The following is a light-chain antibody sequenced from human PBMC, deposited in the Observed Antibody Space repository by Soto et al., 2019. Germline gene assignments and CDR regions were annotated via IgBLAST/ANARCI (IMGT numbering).Light chain of an antibody. J-gene: IGKJ2*01. CDR2: GAS. V-gene: IGKV3-15*01. CDR3: QPYNNWPYT. Sequence: EIVMTQSPATLAVSPGERAALSCRASQSVSSNFAWYQQKPGQAPMLLIYGASSRATGTPARFSGSGSGTEFTLPISSLQSEDFAVYYCQPYNNWPYTFGLGTKLEMK. CDR1: QSVSSN.